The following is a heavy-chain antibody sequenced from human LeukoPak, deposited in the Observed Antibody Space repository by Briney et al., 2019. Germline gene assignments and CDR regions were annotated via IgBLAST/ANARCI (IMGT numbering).Heavy chain of an antibody. J-gene: IGHJ4*02. CDR2: IDPSDSYT. CDR1: GSIFTSYW. Sequence: GGSLQISCQGSGSIFTSYWISWVRQVPGKGLEWMGRIDPSDSYTNYSPSFQGHVTISADKSISTAYLQWSSLKASDTAMYYCARQRVAGRFYFDYWGQGTLVTVSS. CDR3: ARQRVAGRFYFDY. V-gene: IGHV5-10-1*01. D-gene: IGHD6-19*01.